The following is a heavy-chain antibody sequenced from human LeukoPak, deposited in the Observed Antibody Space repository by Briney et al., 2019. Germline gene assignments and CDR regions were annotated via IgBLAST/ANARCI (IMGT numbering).Heavy chain of an antibody. J-gene: IGHJ1*01. V-gene: IGHV4-61*09. CDR3: AREHNWNYVAYFQH. CDR2: IYTSGRT. D-gene: IGHD1-7*01. CDR1: GGSISSGSYY. Sequence: SQTLSLTXTVSGGSISSGSYYWSWIRQPAGKGLEWIGHIYTSGRTNYNPSLKSRVTISVDTSKNQFSLKLTSVTAADTAVYYCAREHNWNYVAYFQHWGQGTLVTVSS.